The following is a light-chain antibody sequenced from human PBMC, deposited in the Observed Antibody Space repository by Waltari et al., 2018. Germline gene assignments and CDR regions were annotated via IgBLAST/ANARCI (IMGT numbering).Light chain of an antibody. CDR2: DAS. CDR1: QSVSKY. Sequence: IVLTQSPGTLSLSPGESATLSCRASQSVSKYLAWYQQKPGQAPRLLIYDASIRATGIPDRFSGSGWGTDFSLTISSLEPEDFAVYYCQKYGTLPATFGQGTKVQ. CDR3: QKYGTLPAT. J-gene: IGKJ1*01. V-gene: IGKV3-20*01.